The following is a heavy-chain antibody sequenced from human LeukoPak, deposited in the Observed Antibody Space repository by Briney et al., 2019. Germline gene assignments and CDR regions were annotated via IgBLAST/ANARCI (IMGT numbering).Heavy chain of an antibody. J-gene: IGHJ4*02. CDR1: GFTFRSNT. V-gene: IGHV3-23*01. Sequence: GGSLRLSCAASGFTFRSNTMSWVRQAPGRGLEWVSSITGSGATTYYADSVKGRFTVSRDNSKNTLYLQMNSLRAEDTAVYHCARGATSEDTAIVTGYWGQGTLVTVSS. CDR3: ARGATSEDTAIVTGY. CDR2: ITGSGATT. D-gene: IGHD5-18*01.